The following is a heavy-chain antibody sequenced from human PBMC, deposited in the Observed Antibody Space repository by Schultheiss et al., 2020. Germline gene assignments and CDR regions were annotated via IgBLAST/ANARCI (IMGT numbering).Heavy chain of an antibody. CDR1: GFTFSSYW. J-gene: IGHJ6*02. V-gene: IGHV3-7*05. CDR3: AKGGSYCSSTSCLSGPDYYYYGMDV. D-gene: IGHD2-2*01. Sequence: GGSLRLSCAASGFTFSSYWMSWVRQAPGKGLEWVANIKQDGSNKYYADSVKGRFTISRDNSKNTLYLQMNSLRAEDTAVYYCAKGGSYCSSTSCLSGPDYYYYGMDVWGQGTTVTVSS. CDR2: IKQDGSNK.